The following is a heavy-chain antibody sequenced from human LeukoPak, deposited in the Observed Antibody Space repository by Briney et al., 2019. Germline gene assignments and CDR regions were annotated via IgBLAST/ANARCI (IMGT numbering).Heavy chain of an antibody. D-gene: IGHD4-17*01. CDR1: GFSFSSFA. CDR2: ITGGHYAT. J-gene: IGHJ5*02. Sequence: GGSLRLSCAASGFSFSSFAMTWVRQAPGKGLEWVSSITGGHYATYNTDSVKGRFTISRDNAKNTLYLQMNSLRAGDTAIYYCTKDPNGDYIGAFDPWGQGTLVAVSS. CDR3: TKDPNGDYIGAFDP. V-gene: IGHV3-23*01.